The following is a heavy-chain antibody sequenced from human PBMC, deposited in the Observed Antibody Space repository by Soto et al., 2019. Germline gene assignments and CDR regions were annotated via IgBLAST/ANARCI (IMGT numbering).Heavy chain of an antibody. CDR2: IDPSDSYT. V-gene: IGHV5-10-1*01. D-gene: IGHD6-25*01. Sequence: LGESLKISCKGSGYSFTSYWISWVRQMPGKGLEWMGRIDPSDSYTNYSPSFQGHVTISADKSISTAYLQWSSLKASYTARYYCARFRYGVASVYYFDYWGQGTLVTVSA. CDR1: GYSFTSYW. J-gene: IGHJ4*02. CDR3: ARFRYGVASVYYFDY.